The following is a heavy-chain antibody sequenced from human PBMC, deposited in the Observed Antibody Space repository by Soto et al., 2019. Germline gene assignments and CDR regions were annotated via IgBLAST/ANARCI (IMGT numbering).Heavy chain of an antibody. CDR1: GFTFSNYG. CDR2: ISASSTI. Sequence: GGSLRLSCAASGFTFSNYGMDWVRQAPGKGLEWVSYISASSTIYYADSVKGRFTISRDNAKNSLYLQMNSLRAEDTAVYYCARDWGFGMVDYWGQGTLVTVSS. J-gene: IGHJ4*02. V-gene: IGHV3-48*01. D-gene: IGHD3-16*01. CDR3: ARDWGFGMVDY.